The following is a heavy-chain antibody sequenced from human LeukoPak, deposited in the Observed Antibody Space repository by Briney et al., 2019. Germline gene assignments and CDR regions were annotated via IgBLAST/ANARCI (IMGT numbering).Heavy chain of an antibody. J-gene: IGHJ3*02. V-gene: IGHV1-2*02. CDR3: ARDRRYYDRSANGI. Sequence: ASVKVSRKASGYTFTGYYMHWVRQAPGQGLEWMGWINPNSGGTNYAQKFQGRVTMTRDTSISTAYMELSRLRSDDTAVCYCARDRRYYDRSANGIWGQGTMVTVSS. CDR2: INPNSGGT. D-gene: IGHD3-22*01. CDR1: GYTFTGYY.